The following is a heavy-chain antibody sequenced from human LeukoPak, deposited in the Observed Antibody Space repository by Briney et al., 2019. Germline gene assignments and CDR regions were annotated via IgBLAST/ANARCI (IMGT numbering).Heavy chain of an antibody. Sequence: GGSLRLSCAASGFIVSDYYMGWIRQTPGKGLEWVSSISTSSSYIYYADSVRGRFTISRDNAKNSLYLQMNSLRAEDTAVYSCARGADGVSSNSRGWFDPWGQGTLVTVSS. CDR1: GFIVSDYY. D-gene: IGHD2-15*01. V-gene: IGHV3-11*06. CDR2: ISTSSSYI. J-gene: IGHJ5*02. CDR3: ARGADGVSSNSRGWFDP.